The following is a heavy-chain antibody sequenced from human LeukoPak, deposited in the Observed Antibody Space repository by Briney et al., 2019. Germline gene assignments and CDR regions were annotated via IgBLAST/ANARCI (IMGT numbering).Heavy chain of an antibody. CDR1: GFTFSSYS. CDR2: ISSSSSYI. CDR3: ASYDSSGYYYSY. Sequence: PGGSLRLSCAASGFTFSSYSMNWVRRAPGKGLEWVSSISSSSSYIYYADSVKGRFTISRDNAKNSLYLQMNSLRAEDTAVYYCASYDSSGYYYSYWGQGTLVTVSS. D-gene: IGHD3-22*01. J-gene: IGHJ4*02. V-gene: IGHV3-21*01.